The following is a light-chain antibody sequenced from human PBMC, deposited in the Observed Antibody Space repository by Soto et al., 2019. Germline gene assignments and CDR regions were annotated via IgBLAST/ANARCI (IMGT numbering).Light chain of an antibody. CDR2: GAS. Sequence: EIVMTQSPATLSVSPGERATLSCRASQSVSGNLAWYQQTPGQAPRLLISGASTRATGIPARFSGSGSGTEFTLTSSVLQSEDFAVYYCQQYDDWPSLTFGGGTKVELK. J-gene: IGKJ4*01. V-gene: IGKV3-15*01. CDR1: QSVSGN. CDR3: QQYDDWPSLT.